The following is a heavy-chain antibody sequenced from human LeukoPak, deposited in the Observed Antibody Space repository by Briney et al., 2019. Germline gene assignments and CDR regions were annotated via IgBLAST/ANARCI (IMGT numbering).Heavy chain of an antibody. V-gene: IGHV3-21*06. CDR1: GFTFRKYR. D-gene: IGHD2-2*01. CDR2: TSSSSNYI. J-gene: IGHJ6*02. CDR3: ARDPVVVVPAATPGSSSYYYYKGLDV. Sequence: GGSLRLSCTASGFTFRKYRIHWVRQTPGKGLEWVASTSSSSNYIFYGDSVRGRFTISRDNANNSLSLRINSLTAEDTGVYYCARDPVVVVPAATPGSSSYYYYKGLDVWGQGTTVTVSS.